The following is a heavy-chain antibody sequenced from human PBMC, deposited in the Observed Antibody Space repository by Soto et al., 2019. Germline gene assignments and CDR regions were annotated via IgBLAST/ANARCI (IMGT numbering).Heavy chain of an antibody. CDR3: ARDRRYCSSTSCYFFSRPYYGMDV. J-gene: IGHJ6*02. D-gene: IGHD2-2*01. V-gene: IGHV3-30-3*01. CDR1: GFTFSSYA. Sequence: GGSLRLSCAASGFTFSSYAMHWVRQAPGKGLEWVAVISYDGSNKYYADSVKGRFTISRDNSKSTLYLQMNSLRAEDTAVYYCARDRRYCSSTSCYFFSRPYYGMDVWGQGTTVTVSS. CDR2: ISYDGSNK.